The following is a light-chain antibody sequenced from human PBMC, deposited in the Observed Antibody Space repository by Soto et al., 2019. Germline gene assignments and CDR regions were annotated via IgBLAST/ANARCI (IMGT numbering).Light chain of an antibody. V-gene: IGKV3-15*01. CDR1: QSVSSD. J-gene: IGKJ3*01. CDR2: GAS. CDR3: HQYNDWPPIT. Sequence: EVVMTQSPATLSLSPGERATLSCRASQSVSSDLAWYQQKPGQAPRLLIYGASTRATDIPARFSGGGSGTEFTRTISNLQSEDFGIYYCHQYNDWPPITFGPGTKVDIK.